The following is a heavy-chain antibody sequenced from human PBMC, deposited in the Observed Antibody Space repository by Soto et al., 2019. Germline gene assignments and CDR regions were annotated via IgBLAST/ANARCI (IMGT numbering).Heavy chain of an antibody. CDR1: GFTFSNYA. J-gene: IGHJ4*02. CDR3: AKGKTSGWYYFDY. D-gene: IGHD6-19*01. Sequence: GGSLRLSCVASGFTFSNYAMSWVRQAPGKGLEWVSGISASGRDTYYADSVKDRFTISRDSFKNTLYLQMNSLRAEDTGTYYCAKGKTSGWYYFDYWGQGALVTVSS. V-gene: IGHV3-23*01. CDR2: ISASGRDT.